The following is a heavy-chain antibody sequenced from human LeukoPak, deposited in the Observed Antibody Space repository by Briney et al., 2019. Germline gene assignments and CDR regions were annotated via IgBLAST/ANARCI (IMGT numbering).Heavy chain of an antibody. CDR2: INTDGSST. Sequence: GGSLRLSWAASGFTFSSYWMHWVRQARGKGLVWVSRINTDGSSTSYADSVKGRFTISRDNAKNTLYLQMNSLRAEDTAVYYCARGGIFGVNAAFDIWGQGTMVTVSS. V-gene: IGHV3-74*01. CDR3: ARGGIFGVNAAFDI. CDR1: GFTFSSYW. D-gene: IGHD3-3*01. J-gene: IGHJ3*02.